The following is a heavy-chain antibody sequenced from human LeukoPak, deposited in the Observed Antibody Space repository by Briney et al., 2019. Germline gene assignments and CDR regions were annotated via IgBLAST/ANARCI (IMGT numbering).Heavy chain of an antibody. Sequence: GGSLRLSCAASGFTFSTYEMNWVRQAPGKGLEWVSYISGTGTTIYYADSVKGRFTISRDNAKNSLYLQMNSLRAEDTAVYYCARVVRDGYNRIDYWGQGTLVTVSS. CDR2: ISGTGTTI. J-gene: IGHJ4*02. V-gene: IGHV3-48*03. CDR1: GFTFSTYE. CDR3: ARVVRDGYNRIDY. D-gene: IGHD5-24*01.